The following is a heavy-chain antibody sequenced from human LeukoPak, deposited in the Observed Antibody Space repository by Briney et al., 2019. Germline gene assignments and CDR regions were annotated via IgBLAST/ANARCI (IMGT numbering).Heavy chain of an antibody. J-gene: IGHJ4*02. CDR2: INSDGTST. CDR3: ANTGITGSE. V-gene: IGHV3-74*01. Sequence: GGSLRLSCAASGFTFSTYWMHWVRQAPGKGLVWVSLINSDGTSTSYADSVKGRFTISRDNAKSTLYLQMNSLRAEDTAVYYCANTGITGSEWGQGTLVTVSS. D-gene: IGHD1-20*01. CDR1: GFTFSTYW.